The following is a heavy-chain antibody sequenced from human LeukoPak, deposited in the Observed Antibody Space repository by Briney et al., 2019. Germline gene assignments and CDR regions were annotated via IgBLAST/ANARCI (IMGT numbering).Heavy chain of an antibody. CDR3: ARRGAEAKGFGELYYYYYGMDV. CDR2: IYYSGST. V-gene: IGHV4-39*07. J-gene: IGHJ6*02. Sequence: ASETLSLTCTVSGGSISSSSYYWGWIRQPPGKGLEWIGSIYYSGSTNYNPSLKSRVTISVDTSKNQFSLKLSSVTAADTAVYYCARRGAEAKGFGELYYYYYGMDVWGQGTTVTVSS. CDR1: GGSISSSSYY. D-gene: IGHD3-10*01.